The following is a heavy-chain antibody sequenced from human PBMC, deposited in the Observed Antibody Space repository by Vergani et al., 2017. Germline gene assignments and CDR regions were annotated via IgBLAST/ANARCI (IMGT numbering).Heavy chain of an antibody. CDR3: ARIHPNYDILTGYV. D-gene: IGHD3-9*01. V-gene: IGHV1-69*12. CDR1: GGTFSSYA. CDR2: IIPIFGTA. Sequence: QVQLVQSGAEVKKPGSSVKVSCKASGGTFSSYAISWVRQAPGQGLEWMGGIIPIFGTANYAQKFQGRVTITADESTSTAYMELSSLRSEDTAVYYCARIHPNYDILTGYVWGQGTLVTVSS. J-gene: IGHJ4*02.